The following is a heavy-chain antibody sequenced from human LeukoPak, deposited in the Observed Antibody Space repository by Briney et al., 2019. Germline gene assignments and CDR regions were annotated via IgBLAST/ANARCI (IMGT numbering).Heavy chain of an antibody. V-gene: IGHV3-48*03. CDR3: AKGFGYGSTSGDAFDI. J-gene: IGHJ3*02. Sequence: QAGGSLRLSCAASGFTFSSYEMNWVRQAPGKGLEWVSYISSSGSTIYYADSVKGRFTISRDNSKNTLYLQMNSLRAEDTAVYYCAKGFGYGSTSGDAFDIWGQGTMVTVSS. CDR2: ISSSGSTI. CDR1: GFTFSSYE. D-gene: IGHD2-2*01.